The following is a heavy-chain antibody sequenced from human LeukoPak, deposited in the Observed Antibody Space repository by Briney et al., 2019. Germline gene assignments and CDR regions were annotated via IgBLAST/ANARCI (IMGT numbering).Heavy chain of an antibody. J-gene: IGHJ4*02. CDR3: ARESRTGEDYYFDY. D-gene: IGHD7-27*01. V-gene: IGHV4-4*02. CDR1: GGSISSTNW. Sequence: SETLSLTCGVSGGSISSTNWWSWVRQPPGKGPEWIGEIYHSGSTNYNPSLKSRVTISVDKSKNQFSLNLSSVTAADTAVYYCARESRTGEDYYFDYWGQGTLVTVSS. CDR2: IYHSGST.